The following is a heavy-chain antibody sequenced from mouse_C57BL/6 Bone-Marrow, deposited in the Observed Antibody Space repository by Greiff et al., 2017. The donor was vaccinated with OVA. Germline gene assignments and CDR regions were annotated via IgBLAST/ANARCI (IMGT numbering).Heavy chain of an antibody. V-gene: IGHV1-26*01. D-gene: IGHD1-1*02. CDR3: ARYYYFDY. Sequence: EVQLPQSGPELVPPCASLPLSFPSSGYSFTDYYMNWVKQSHGKSLEWIGDINPNNGGTSYNQKFKGKATLTVDKSSSTAYMELRSLTSEDAAVYYCARYYYFDYWGQGTTLTVSS. J-gene: IGHJ2*01. CDR2: INPNNGGT. CDR1: GYSFTDYY.